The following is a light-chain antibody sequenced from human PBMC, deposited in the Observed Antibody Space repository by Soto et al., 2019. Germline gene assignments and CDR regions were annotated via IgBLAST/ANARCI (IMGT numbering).Light chain of an antibody. V-gene: IGLV1-51*01. CDR2: DNN. Sequence: QSVLTQPPSVSAAPGQKVTISCSGSSSNIGNNSVSWYQQLPGTAPKLLIYDNNKRPSGIPDRFSGSKSGTSATLGITGLQTGDEADYYCGTWDSSLSVYVFGTGTKLTVL. CDR3: GTWDSSLSVYV. J-gene: IGLJ1*01. CDR1: SSNIGNNS.